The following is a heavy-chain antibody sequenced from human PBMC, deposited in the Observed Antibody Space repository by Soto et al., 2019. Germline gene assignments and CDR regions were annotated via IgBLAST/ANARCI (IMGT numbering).Heavy chain of an antibody. J-gene: IGHJ6*02. CDR1: GGTSSSYA. V-gene: IGHV1-69*13. CDR2: IIPIFGTA. Sequence: SVKVSCKASGGTSSSYAISWVRQAPGQGLEWMGGIIPIFGTANYAQKFQGRVTITADESTSTAYMELSSLRSEDTAVYYCARHNYGSGSYYYYGMDVWGQGTKVTVS. CDR3: ARHNYGSGSYYYYGMDV. D-gene: IGHD3-10*01.